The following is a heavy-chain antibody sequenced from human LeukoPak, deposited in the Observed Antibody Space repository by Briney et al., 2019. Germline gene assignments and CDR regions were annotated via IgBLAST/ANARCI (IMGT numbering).Heavy chain of an antibody. CDR3: ATYTDGDNSLFDY. J-gene: IGHJ4*02. D-gene: IGHD5-24*01. Sequence: GGSLRLPCAPSGLTVSSNYISWLRQTPGKGLECVSVIYAGGGTYSADSVRGRFSISRDNSKNTLYLQRSSLRGEDTPVYHCATYTDGDNSLFDYWGQGTLVTVSS. CDR1: GLTVSSNY. CDR2: IYAGGGT. V-gene: IGHV3-53*01.